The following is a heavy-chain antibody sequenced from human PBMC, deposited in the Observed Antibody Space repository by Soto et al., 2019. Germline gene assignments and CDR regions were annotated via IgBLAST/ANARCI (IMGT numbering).Heavy chain of an antibody. CDR2: IYHSGST. CDR3: ARADSGSYYRPFYFDY. Sequence: SETLSLTCAVSGGSISSSNWWSWVRQPPGKGLEWIGEIYHSGSTNYNPSLKSRVTISVDKSKNQFSLKLSSVTAADTAVYYCARADSGSYYRPFYFDYWGQGTLVTVSS. J-gene: IGHJ4*02. CDR1: GGSISSSNW. D-gene: IGHD1-26*01. V-gene: IGHV4-4*02.